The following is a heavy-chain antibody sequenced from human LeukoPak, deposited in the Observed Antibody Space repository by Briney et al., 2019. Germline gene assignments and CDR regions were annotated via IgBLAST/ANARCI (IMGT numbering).Heavy chain of an antibody. CDR1: GITFTNSA. CDR2: IVVGSGNT. J-gene: IGHJ2*01. D-gene: IGHD3-22*01. CDR3: AADSYYDSSGYSFLWYFDL. Sequence: SVKVSFKASGITFTNSAVQWVRQARGQRLEWIGWIVVGSGNTNYAQKFQERVTITRDMSTSTAYMELSSLRSEDTAVYYCAADSYYDSSGYSFLWYFDLWGRGTQITVSS. V-gene: IGHV1-58*01.